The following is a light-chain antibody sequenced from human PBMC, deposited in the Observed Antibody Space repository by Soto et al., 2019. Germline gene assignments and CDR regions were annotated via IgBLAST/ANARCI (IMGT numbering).Light chain of an antibody. CDR3: QQYKDWPPLT. V-gene: IGKV3D-15*03. CDR1: QSVNIN. CDR2: GTS. J-gene: IGKJ4*01. Sequence: EIVMTQSPVTLSASPGERVTLSCRASQSVNINLAWYQQRPGQAPRVIIYGTSNRDSSIPDRFSGSGSGTDFTLTIRIMEPDDFALYYCQQYKDWPPLTFGGGTRVEIK.